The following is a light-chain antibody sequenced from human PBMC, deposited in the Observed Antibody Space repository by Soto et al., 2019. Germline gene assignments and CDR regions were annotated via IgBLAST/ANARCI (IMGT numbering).Light chain of an antibody. CDR1: QSIRSY. CDR2: AAF. V-gene: IGKV1-39*01. Sequence: DIQVTQSPSSLSASVGDRLTITCRASQSIRSYLNWYQQKPGEAPKLLIYAAFSLNSGVPSRFSGSGAGTDFTLTIRSLQPEDFATYYCQQTFRPPRTFGGGTKVVIK. CDR3: QQTFRPPRT. J-gene: IGKJ4*01.